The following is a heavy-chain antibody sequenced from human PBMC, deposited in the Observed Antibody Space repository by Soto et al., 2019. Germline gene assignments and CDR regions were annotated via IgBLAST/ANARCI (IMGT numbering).Heavy chain of an antibody. CDR3: ARGVNGSSGYYYVRTGLDY. CDR2: IYYSGST. Sequence: SETLSLTCTVSGGSISSGGYYWSWIRQHPGKGLEWIGYIYYSGSTYYNPSLKSRVTISVDTSKNQFSLKLSSVTAADTAVYYCARGVNGSSGYYYVRTGLDYWGQGTLVTVSS. J-gene: IGHJ4*02. CDR1: GGSISSGGYY. V-gene: IGHV4-31*03. D-gene: IGHD3-22*01.